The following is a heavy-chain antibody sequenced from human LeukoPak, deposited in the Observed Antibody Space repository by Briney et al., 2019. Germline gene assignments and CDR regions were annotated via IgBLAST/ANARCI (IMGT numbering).Heavy chain of an antibody. CDR2: ISSSSSYI. Sequence: GGSLRLSCAASGFTFSSYSMNWVRQAPGKGLEWVSSISSSSSYIYYADSVKGRFAISRDNAKNSLYLQMNSLRAEDTAVYYCARESVRSRWAFDYWGQGTLVTVSS. J-gene: IGHJ4*02. CDR3: ARESVRSRWAFDY. CDR1: GFTFSSYS. D-gene: IGHD4-23*01. V-gene: IGHV3-21*01.